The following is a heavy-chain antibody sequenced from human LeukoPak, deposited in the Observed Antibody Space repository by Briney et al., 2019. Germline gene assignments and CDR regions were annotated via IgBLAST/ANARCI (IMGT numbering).Heavy chain of an antibody. Sequence: GGSLRLSCAASGFTLSSYAMHWVRQAPGKGLEWVAVISYDGGEKYYADSVKGRFTISRDNSKNTLYLQMNSLRAEDTAVYYCARANYYDPYYFDYWGQGTLVTVSS. CDR2: ISYDGGEK. CDR1: GFTLSSYA. V-gene: IGHV3-30*14. CDR3: ARANYYDPYYFDY. D-gene: IGHD1-26*01. J-gene: IGHJ4*02.